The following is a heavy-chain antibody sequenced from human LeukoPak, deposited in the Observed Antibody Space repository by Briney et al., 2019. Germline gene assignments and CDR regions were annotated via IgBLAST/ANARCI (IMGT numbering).Heavy chain of an antibody. Sequence: SETLSLTCTVSGGSISSYYWSWIRQPPGKGLEWTGSIYYSGSTYYNPSLKSRVTISVDTSKNQFSLKLSSVTAADTAVYYCAREGAGYSYGNDYWGQGTLVTVSS. CDR3: AREGAGYSYGNDY. CDR2: IYYSGST. D-gene: IGHD5-18*01. V-gene: IGHV4-39*07. J-gene: IGHJ4*02. CDR1: GGSISSYY.